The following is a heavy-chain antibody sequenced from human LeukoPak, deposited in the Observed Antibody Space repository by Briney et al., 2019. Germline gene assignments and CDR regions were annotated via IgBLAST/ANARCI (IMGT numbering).Heavy chain of an antibody. CDR1: GGTFSSYA. Sequence: SVKVSCKASGGTFSSYAISWVRQAPGQGLEWMGGIIPIFGTANYAQKFQGRVTITADKSTSTAYMELSSLRSEDTAVYYCARGQGDSSGYYGSVFDYWGQGTLVTVSS. J-gene: IGHJ4*02. V-gene: IGHV1-69*06. CDR3: ARGQGDSSGYYGSVFDY. D-gene: IGHD3-22*01. CDR2: IIPIFGTA.